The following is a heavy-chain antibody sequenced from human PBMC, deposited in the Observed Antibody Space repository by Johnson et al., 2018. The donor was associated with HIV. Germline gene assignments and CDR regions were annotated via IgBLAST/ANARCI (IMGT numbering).Heavy chain of an antibody. Sequence: EVQLVESGGGLVQPGGSLRLSCEASGFTFSSYWISWVRQAPGKGLEWVANIKQDGSEKYYVDSVKGRFPISRDNAKNLLYLQMNSLRAEDTAVFYCARTSEWATYQDAFDIWGQGTMVSVSS. J-gene: IGHJ3*02. V-gene: IGHV3-7*05. CDR2: IKQDGSEK. D-gene: IGHD1-26*01. CDR3: ARTSEWATYQDAFDI. CDR1: GFTFSSYW.